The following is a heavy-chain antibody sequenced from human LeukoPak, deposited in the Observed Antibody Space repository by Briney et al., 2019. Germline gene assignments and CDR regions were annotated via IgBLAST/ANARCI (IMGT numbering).Heavy chain of an antibody. CDR3: ASALSDYYGSGSSDY. V-gene: IGHV3-48*03. Sequence: GGSLRLSCAASGFTFNSYEMNWVRQAPGKGLEWVSYISSSGSTIYYADSVKGRFTISRDNAKNSLYLQMNSLRAEDTAVYYCASALSDYYGSGSSDYWGQGTLVTVSS. D-gene: IGHD3-10*01. CDR1: GFTFNSYE. J-gene: IGHJ4*02. CDR2: ISSSGSTI.